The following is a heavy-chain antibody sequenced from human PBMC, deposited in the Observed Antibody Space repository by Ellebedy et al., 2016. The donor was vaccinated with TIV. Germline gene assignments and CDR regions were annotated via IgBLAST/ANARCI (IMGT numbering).Heavy chain of an antibody. D-gene: IGHD6-19*01. J-gene: IGHJ6*03. V-gene: IGHV4-39*01. Sequence: SETLSLTCSVTGDSISSTRNHWGWIRQPPGKGLEWIGSLYYSGSTDYNPSLKSRVTISGDTSKNQFSLKLNSVTAADTALYYCACAAVTGVGDMDVWGKGTTVTVSS. CDR3: ACAAVTGVGDMDV. CDR2: LYYSGST. CDR1: GDSISSTRNH.